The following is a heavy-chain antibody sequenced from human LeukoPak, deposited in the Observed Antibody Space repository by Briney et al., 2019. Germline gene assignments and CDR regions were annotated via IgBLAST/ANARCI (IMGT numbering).Heavy chain of an antibody. D-gene: IGHD3-10*01. CDR2: IYYSGST. J-gene: IGHJ4*02. CDR3: ARVYGSGSLDY. Sequence: TSETLSLTCTVSGGSISSSSYYWGWIRQPPGKGLEWIGSIYYSGSTYYNPSLKSRVTISVDTSKNQFSLKLSSVTAADTAVYYCARVYGSGSLDYWGQGTLVTVSS. V-gene: IGHV4-39*07. CDR1: GGSISSSSYY.